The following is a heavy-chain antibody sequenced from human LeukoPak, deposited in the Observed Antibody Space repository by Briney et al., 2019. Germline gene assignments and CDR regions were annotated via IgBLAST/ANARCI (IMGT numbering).Heavy chain of an antibody. D-gene: IGHD3-10*01. CDR1: GGSISSSSYY. CDR2: IYYSGST. V-gene: IGHV4-39*01. Sequence: SETLSLTCTVSGGSISSSSYYWGWIRQPPGKGLEWIGSIYYSGSTYYNPSLKSRVTISVDTSKNQFSLKLSSVTAAGTAVYYCARTLYGSGSYYYFDYWGQGTLVTVSS. J-gene: IGHJ4*02. CDR3: ARTLYGSGSYYYFDY.